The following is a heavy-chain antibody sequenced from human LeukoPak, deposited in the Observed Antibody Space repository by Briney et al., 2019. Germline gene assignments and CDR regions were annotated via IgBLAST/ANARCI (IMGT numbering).Heavy chain of an antibody. CDR1: GFTFDNYG. CDR3: ASEDTAMAKNDY. D-gene: IGHD5-18*01. J-gene: IGHJ4*02. V-gene: IGHV3-20*04. CDR2: IHWNGGRT. Sequence: PGGSLRLSCAASGFTFDNYGINWVRQAPGKGLEWVSRIHWNGGRTGYADSVKGRFTISRDNAKNSLYLQMNSLRAEDTAVYYCASEDTAMAKNDYWGQGTLVTVSS.